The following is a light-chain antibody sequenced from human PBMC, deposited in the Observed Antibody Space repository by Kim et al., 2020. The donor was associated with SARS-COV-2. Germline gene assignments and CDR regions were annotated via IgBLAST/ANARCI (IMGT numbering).Light chain of an antibody. Sequence: GHSITMSCTGTSSAVGGHNYVSWYQQHPGKAPKLILYNVTKRPSGVSDRFTGSKSGNTASLTISGLQAEDEADYYCSSYTTSTTLIFGGGTQLTVL. J-gene: IGLJ2*01. CDR2: NVT. CDR1: SSAVGGHNY. CDR3: SSYTTSTTLI. V-gene: IGLV2-14*03.